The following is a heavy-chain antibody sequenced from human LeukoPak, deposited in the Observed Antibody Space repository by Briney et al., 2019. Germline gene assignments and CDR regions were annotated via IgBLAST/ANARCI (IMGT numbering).Heavy chain of an antibody. CDR3: AGGGTGYDLFDY. CDR2: ISSSGRTK. Sequence: GGSLRLSCAASGFTFSSYEMTWVRQAPGKGLEWVSYISSSGRTKYYADSVKGRFTISRDNAKNSLYLQMNSLRAEDTAVYYCAGGGTGYDLFDYWGQGTLVTVSS. CDR1: GFTFSSYE. J-gene: IGHJ4*02. D-gene: IGHD5-12*01. V-gene: IGHV3-48*03.